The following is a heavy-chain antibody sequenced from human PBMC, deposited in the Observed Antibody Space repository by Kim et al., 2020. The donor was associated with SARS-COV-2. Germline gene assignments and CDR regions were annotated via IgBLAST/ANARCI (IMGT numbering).Heavy chain of an antibody. J-gene: IGHJ4*02. CDR1: GFTFSSYA. D-gene: IGHD3-22*01. CDR3: VKDQYYDSSGYYLPLLDY. CDR2: ISSNGGST. Sequence: GGSLRLSCSASGFTFSSYAMHWVRQAPGKGLEYVSAISSNGGSTYYADSVKGRFTISRDNSKNTLYLQMSSLRAEDTAVYYCVKDQYYDSSGYYLPLLDYWGQGTLVTVSS. V-gene: IGHV3-64D*09.